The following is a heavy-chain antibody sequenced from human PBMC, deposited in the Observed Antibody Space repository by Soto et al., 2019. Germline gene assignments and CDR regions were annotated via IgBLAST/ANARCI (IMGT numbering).Heavy chain of an antibody. CDR1: GGSISTVGHY. Sequence: SETLSLTCSVSGGSISTVGHYWTWIRQPPWKGLEWIGSIYHTGSTYYSKSLRSRLTMSVDTSKSQFSLRLSSVTAADTAVYYCARATGTLRSRNCDYWGQGXLVTVYS. V-gene: IGHV4-31*03. J-gene: IGHJ4*02. CDR3: ARATGTLRSRNCDY. D-gene: IGHD1-1*01. CDR2: IYHTGST.